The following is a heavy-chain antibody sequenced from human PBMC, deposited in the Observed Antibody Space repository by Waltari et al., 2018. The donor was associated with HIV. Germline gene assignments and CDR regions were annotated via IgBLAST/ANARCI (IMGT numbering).Heavy chain of an antibody. J-gene: IGHJ4*02. CDR2: VSAYNGNT. CDR3: ARINCTSVSCYASLDY. CDR1: GYTFTSYG. V-gene: IGHV1-18*01. Sequence: QGQLVQSGAEVKKPGASVKVSCKASGYTFTSYGISWVRQATGQGLEWMGWVSAYNGNTNYAQKLQGRVTMTTDASTSTAYMELRSLRSDDTAVYYCARINCTSVSCYASLDYWGQGTLVTVSS. D-gene: IGHD2-2*01.